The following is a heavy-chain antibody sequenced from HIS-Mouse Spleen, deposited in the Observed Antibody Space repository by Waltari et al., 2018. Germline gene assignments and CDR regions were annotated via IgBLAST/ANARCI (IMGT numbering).Heavy chain of an antibody. CDR3: AHRRLPGEGNYRDAFDI. V-gene: IGHV2-5*02. CDR2: IYWDDDK. Sequence: QITLKESGPTLVKPTQTLTLTCTFSGFSLSTSGVGVGWIRQPPGKALEWLALIYWDDDKRYSPSLKSRLTITKDTSKNQVVLTMTNMDPVDTATYYCAHRRLPGEGNYRDAFDIWGQGTMVTVSS. CDR1: GFSLSTSGVG. J-gene: IGHJ3*02. D-gene: IGHD1-7*01.